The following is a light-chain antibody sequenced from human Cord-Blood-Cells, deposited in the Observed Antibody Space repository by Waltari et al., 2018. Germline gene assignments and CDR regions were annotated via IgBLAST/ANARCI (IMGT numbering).Light chain of an antibody. J-gene: IGKJ2*01. Sequence: VTYTYRESQGISNSLAWYQQKPVKAPKLLLYAASRLESGVPSRFSGSGSWTDYTLTISSLQPEDFATYYSQQYYSTPYTFGQGTKLEIK. V-gene: IGKV1-NL1*01. CDR2: AAS. CDR3: QQYYSTPYT. CDR1: QGISNS.